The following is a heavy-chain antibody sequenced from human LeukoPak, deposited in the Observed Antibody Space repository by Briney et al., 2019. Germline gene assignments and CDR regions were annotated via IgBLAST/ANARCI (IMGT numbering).Heavy chain of an antibody. CDR3: ARDAPLDSGSYYFDH. CDR2: IYYSGST. Sequence: SETLSLTCTVSGGSISSYYWSWIRQPPGKGLERIGYIYYSGSTNYNPSLKSRVTISVDTSKNQFSLKLSSVTAADTAVYYCARDAPLDSGSYYFDHWGQGTLVTVSS. D-gene: IGHD3-10*01. CDR1: GGSISSYY. V-gene: IGHV4-59*01. J-gene: IGHJ4*02.